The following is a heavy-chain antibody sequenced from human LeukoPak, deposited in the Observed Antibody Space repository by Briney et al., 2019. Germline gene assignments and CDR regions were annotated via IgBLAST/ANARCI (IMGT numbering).Heavy chain of an antibody. J-gene: IGHJ5*02. D-gene: IGHD4/OR15-4a*01. CDR1: GGSISSYY. CDR2: IYYSGST. V-gene: IGHV4-59*01. Sequence: PSETLSLTCTVSGGSISSYYWSWIRQPPGKGLEWIGYIYYSGSTNYNPSLKSRVTISVDTSKNQFSLKLSSVTAADTAVYYCARVVPLPPPHNWFDPWGQGTLVTVSS. CDR3: ARVVPLPPPHNWFDP.